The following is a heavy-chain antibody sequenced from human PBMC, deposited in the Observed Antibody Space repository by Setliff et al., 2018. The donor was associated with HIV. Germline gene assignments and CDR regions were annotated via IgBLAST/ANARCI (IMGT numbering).Heavy chain of an antibody. V-gene: IGHV4-61*09. Sequence: LSLTFTVSGGSISNGYYYWSWIRQPAGKGLEWIGHIYTSGSTKYNPSLKSRVTISVDTSKNQFSLKLSSVTAADTAVYYCARGGREYGVNYYYYYMDVWGKGTTVTVSS. CDR1: GGSISNGYYY. CDR2: IYTSGST. J-gene: IGHJ6*03. CDR3: ARGGREYGVNYYYYYMDV. D-gene: IGHD3-10*01.